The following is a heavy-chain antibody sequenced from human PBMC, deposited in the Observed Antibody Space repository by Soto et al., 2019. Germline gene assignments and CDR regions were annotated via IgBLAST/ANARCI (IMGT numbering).Heavy chain of an antibody. D-gene: IGHD4-17*01. J-gene: IGHJ3*02. CDR3: ARGTTVTTYSNAFDI. V-gene: IGHV4-59*01. CDR1: GGSLSRYY. CDR2: IYYSAST. Sequence: PETLSLTCTFSGGSLSRYYWSWIRQPPGKGLEWIGYIYYSASTNYNPSLKSRVTISVDTSKNQFSLKLSSVSAADTAVYYCARGTTVTTYSNAFDIWGEGTMVTVSS.